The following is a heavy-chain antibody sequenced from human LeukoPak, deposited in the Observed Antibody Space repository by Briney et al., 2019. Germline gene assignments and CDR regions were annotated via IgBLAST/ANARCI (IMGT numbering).Heavy chain of an antibody. D-gene: IGHD6-19*01. V-gene: IGHV1-18*04. J-gene: IGHJ4*02. CDR2: ISGYNGNT. CDR3: ARDRRNGWYPFDY. CDR1: GYTFTSHF. Sequence: EASVKVSCKASGYTFTSHFMHWVRQAPGQGLEWMGWISGYNGNTNYAQKLQGRVTMTTDTSTNTVYMELRSLRSDDTAVYYCARDRRNGWYPFDYWGQGTLVSVSS.